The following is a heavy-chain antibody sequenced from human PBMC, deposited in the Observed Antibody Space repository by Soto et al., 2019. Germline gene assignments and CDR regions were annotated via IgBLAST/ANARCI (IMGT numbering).Heavy chain of an antibody. V-gene: IGHV3-23*01. D-gene: IGHD3-22*01. CDR2: ISGSGGST. CDR3: ARFRTPYYYDSSPVDY. Sequence: GGSLRLSCAASGFTFSSYAMSWVRQAPGKGLEWVSGISGSGGSTYYADSVKGRFTIFRDNSKNTLYLQMNSLRAEDTAVYYCARFRTPYYYDSSPVDYWGQGTLVTVSS. CDR1: GFTFSSYA. J-gene: IGHJ4*02.